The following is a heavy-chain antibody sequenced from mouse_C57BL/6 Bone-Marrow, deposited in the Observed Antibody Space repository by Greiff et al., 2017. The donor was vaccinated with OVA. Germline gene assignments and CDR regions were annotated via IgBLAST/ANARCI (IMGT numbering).Heavy chain of an antibody. V-gene: IGHV1-76*01. CDR3: ARDDGYCFEY. CDR2: IYPGSGNT. D-gene: IGHD2-3*01. J-gene: IGHJ2*01. CDR1: GYTFTDYY. Sequence: VQLQQSGAEVVRPGASVKLSCKASGYTFTDYYINWVKQRPGQGLEWIARIYPGSGNTYYNEKFKGKATLTAEKSSNTAYMQLSSLTSEDSAVYFCARDDGYCFEYWGQGTTLTDSS.